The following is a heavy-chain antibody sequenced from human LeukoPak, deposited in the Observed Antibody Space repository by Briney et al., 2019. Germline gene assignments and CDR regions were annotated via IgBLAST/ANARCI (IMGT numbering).Heavy chain of an antibody. CDR3: ASSPGGTLFDY. CDR2: IYYSGST. D-gene: IGHD3-16*01. V-gene: IGHV4-59*01. Sequence: SETLSLTCTVSGGSISSYYWSWIRQPPGKGLEWIGYIYYSGSTNYNPSLKSRVTISADTSKNQFSLKLSSVTAADTAVYYCASSPGGTLFDYWGQGTLVTVSS. CDR1: GGSISSYY. J-gene: IGHJ4*02.